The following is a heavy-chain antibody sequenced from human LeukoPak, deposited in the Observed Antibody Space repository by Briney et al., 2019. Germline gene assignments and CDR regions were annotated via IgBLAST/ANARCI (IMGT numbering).Heavy chain of an antibody. V-gene: IGHV4-30-2*03. D-gene: IGHD3-22*01. CDR1: GGSISSGGYS. J-gene: IGHJ5*02. CDR2: IYHSGST. CDR3: ARHGGYDRSGYWFDP. Sequence: SQTLSLTCAVSGGSISSGGYSWSWIRQPPGKGLEWIGYIYHSGSTYYNPSLKSRVTISVDTSKNQFSLKLSSVTAADTAVYYCARHGGYDRSGYWFDPWGQGTLVTVSS.